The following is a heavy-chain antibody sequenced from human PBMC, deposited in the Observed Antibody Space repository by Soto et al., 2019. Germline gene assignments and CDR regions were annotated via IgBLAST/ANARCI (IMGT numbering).Heavy chain of an antibody. CDR3: ARRNSSAYYGSGSYWV. CDR1: GGSISSYY. D-gene: IGHD3-10*01. V-gene: IGHV4-59*08. Sequence: SQTLSLTCTVSGGSISSYYWSWIRQPPGKGLEWIGYIYYSGSTNYNPSLKSRVTISVDTSKNQFSLKLSSVTAADTAVYYCARRNSSAYYGSGSYWVWGQGTLVTVSS. CDR2: IYYSGST. J-gene: IGHJ4*02.